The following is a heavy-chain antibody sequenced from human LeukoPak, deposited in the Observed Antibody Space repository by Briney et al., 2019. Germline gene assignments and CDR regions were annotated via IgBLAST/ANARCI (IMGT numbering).Heavy chain of an antibody. D-gene: IGHD6-13*01. CDR1: GFTFSNYG. V-gene: IGHV3-33*01. CDR3: ARDSHSSSWYSEFDY. J-gene: IGHJ4*02. CDR2: IWYDGNNK. Sequence: GGSLRLSCAASGFTFSNYGMHWVRQAPGKGLEWVAVIWYDGNNKYYADSVRGRFTISRDNSKNTLYLQMNSLRAEDTAVYYCARDSHSSSWYSEFDYWGQGTLVTVSS.